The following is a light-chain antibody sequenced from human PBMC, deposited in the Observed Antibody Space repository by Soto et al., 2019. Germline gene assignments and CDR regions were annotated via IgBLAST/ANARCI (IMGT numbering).Light chain of an antibody. CDR2: NSS. CDR1: ESVSNF. V-gene: IGKV3-11*01. CDR3: QQRSNWPPKIT. J-gene: IGKJ5*01. Sequence: VLTQSPATLSLSPGERATLSCRASESVSNFLAWYQQKPGQAPRLVIYNSSNRATGIPARFSGSGSGTDYTLSIGSLEPEDFAVYYCQQRSNWPPKITFGQGTRLEIK.